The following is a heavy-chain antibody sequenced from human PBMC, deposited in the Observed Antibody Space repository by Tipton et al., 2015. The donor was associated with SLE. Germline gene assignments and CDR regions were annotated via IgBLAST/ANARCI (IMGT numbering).Heavy chain of an antibody. D-gene: IGHD6-6*01. J-gene: IGHJ3*02. Sequence: GSLRLSCAASGFTFSSYAMSWVRQAPGKGLEWVSAISGSGGSTYYADSVKGRFTISRDNSKNTLYLQMNSLRAEDTAVYYCARGLEYSSSIDAFDIWGQGTMVTVSS. CDR2: ISGSGGST. V-gene: IGHV3-23*01. CDR1: GFTFSSYA. CDR3: ARGLEYSSSIDAFDI.